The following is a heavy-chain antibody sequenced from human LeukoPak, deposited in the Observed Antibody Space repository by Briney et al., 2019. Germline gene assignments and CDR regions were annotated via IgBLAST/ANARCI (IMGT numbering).Heavy chain of an antibody. CDR2: VGTAGKRI. CDR1: GFTFSDYY. V-gene: IGHV3-11*01. D-gene: IGHD2-2*01. J-gene: IGHJ4*02. Sequence: GGSLRLSCAASGFTFSDYYMSWIRQAPGKGLEWIAYVGTAGKRIDYAESVRGRFTTSRDDAKSSLFLQMDSLTVEDTALYYCAKSVVPAANAVDSWGQGTLVTVSS. CDR3: AKSVVPAANAVDS.